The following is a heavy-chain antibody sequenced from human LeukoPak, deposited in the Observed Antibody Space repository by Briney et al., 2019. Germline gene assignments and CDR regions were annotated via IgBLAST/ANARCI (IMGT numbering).Heavy chain of an antibody. V-gene: IGHV2-5*01. D-gene: IGHD6-13*01. CDR1: GFSLSSGAVG. CDR2: IYENDEK. J-gene: IGHJ3*01. Sequence: SGPALVNPTQTLTLTFTFSGFSLSSGAVGVGWIRQPPGGALEWLGVIYENDEKLYSSSLQNRLSITKDTSKNQVVLTMANMEPVDTATYYCAHRRRGAASDLWPQEPKVTVSS. CDR3: AHRRRGAASDL.